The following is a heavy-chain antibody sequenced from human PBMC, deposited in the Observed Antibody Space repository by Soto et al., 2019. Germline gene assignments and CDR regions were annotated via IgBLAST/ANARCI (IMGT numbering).Heavy chain of an antibody. V-gene: IGHV3-23*01. CDR1: GFTFSSYG. CDR3: AHIGPAAIHYYYYGMDV. J-gene: IGHJ6*02. Sequence: GGSLRLSCAASGFTFSSYGMHWVRQAPGKGLGWVSAISGSGGSTYYADSVKGRFTISGDNSKNTLYLQMNSLRAEDTAVYYCAHIGPAAIHYYYYGMDVWGQGTTVTVSS. D-gene: IGHD2-2*02. CDR2: ISGSGGST.